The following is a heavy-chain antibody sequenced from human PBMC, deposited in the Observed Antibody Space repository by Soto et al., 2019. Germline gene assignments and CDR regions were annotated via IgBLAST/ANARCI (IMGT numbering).Heavy chain of an antibody. D-gene: IGHD3-3*01. V-gene: IGHV3-23*01. CDR3: AKDNDFWSGPTPFDY. CDR1: GFTFSSYA. J-gene: IGHJ4*02. Sequence: HPGGSLRLSCAASGFTFSSYAMSWVRQAPGKGLEWVSAISGSGGSTYYADSVKGRFTISRGNSKNTLYLQMNSLRAEDTAVYYCAKDNDFWSGPTPFDYWGQGTLVTVSS. CDR2: ISGSGGST.